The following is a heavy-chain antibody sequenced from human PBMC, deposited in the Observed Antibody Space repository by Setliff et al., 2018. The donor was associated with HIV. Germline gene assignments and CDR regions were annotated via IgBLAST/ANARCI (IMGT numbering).Heavy chain of an antibody. J-gene: IGHJ4*02. CDR3: VRDRHIVARYFDN. CDR2: IWTII. Sequence: PGGSLRLSCAASGFTFENYAMHWVRQAPGKGLEWVAVIWTIINYADSVRGRFTISRDNARNTLYLQMNSLGAEDTAMYYCVRDRHIVARYFDNWGQGTLVTVSS. D-gene: IGHD6-6*01. CDR1: GFTFENYA. V-gene: IGHV3-33*01.